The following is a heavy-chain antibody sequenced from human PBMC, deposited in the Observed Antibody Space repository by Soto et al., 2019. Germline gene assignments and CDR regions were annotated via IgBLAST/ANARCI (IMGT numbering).Heavy chain of an antibody. J-gene: IGHJ4*02. CDR1: GFTFSSYA. Sequence: GGSLRLSCAASGFTFSSYAMSWVRQAPGKGLEWVSAISGSGGSTYYADSVKGRFTISRDNSKNTLYLQMNSLRAEDTAVYYCAKVTIFGVDIYYFDYWGQGTLVTVSS. CDR3: AKVTIFGVDIYYFDY. V-gene: IGHV3-23*01. D-gene: IGHD3-3*01. CDR2: ISGSGGST.